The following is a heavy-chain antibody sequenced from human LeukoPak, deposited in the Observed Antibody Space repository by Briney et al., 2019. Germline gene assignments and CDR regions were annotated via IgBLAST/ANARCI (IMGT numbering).Heavy chain of an antibody. J-gene: IGHJ5*01. CDR1: NYSLTNYW. CDR3: AGYAVSRDEGGGSTGFDS. CDR2: IYPGDSGT. D-gene: IGHD2-15*01. V-gene: IGHV5-51*01. Sequence: GESLKVSCKAPNYSLTNYWIAVVRQMPGKGLEWMGVIYPGDSGTSYSPSFQGQVTISVDKSINTAYLQWSSLKASDSAIYYCAGYAVSRDEGGGSTGFDSWGQGTLVTVTS.